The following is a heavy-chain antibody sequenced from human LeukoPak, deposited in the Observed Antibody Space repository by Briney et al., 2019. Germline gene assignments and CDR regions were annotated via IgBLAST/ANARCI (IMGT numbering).Heavy chain of an antibody. D-gene: IGHD2-15*01. CDR2: ISAYNGNT. J-gene: IGHJ6*02. Sequence: ASVKVSCKASGYTFTSYGISWMRQAPGRGLEWMGWISAYNGNTNYAQKLQGRVTMTTDTSTSTAYMELRSLRSDDAAVYYCARDGDIVVVVAATRHYYYYGMDVWGQGTTVTVSS. V-gene: IGHV1-18*01. CDR3: ARDGDIVVVVAATRHYYYYGMDV. CDR1: GYTFTSYG.